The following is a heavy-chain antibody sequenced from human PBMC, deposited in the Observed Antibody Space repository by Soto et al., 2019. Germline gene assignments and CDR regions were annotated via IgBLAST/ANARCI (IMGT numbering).Heavy chain of an antibody. Sequence: QAQLVQSGAEVKKPGASVRVSCRASGYTFSSYAISWVRQAPGQGLEWLGWISPYNDDTKYAQKLQGRVLMTTDTTTKTAHLDLRSLRSDDTAVYYCARGGYYDSSGSRDYHYYGMDVWGQGTTVTVSS. CDR2: ISPYNDDT. V-gene: IGHV1-18*01. D-gene: IGHD3-22*01. CDR1: GYTFSSYA. CDR3: ARGGYYDSSGSRDYHYYGMDV. J-gene: IGHJ6*02.